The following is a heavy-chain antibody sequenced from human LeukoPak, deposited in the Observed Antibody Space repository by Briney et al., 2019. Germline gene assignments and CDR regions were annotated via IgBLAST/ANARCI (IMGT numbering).Heavy chain of an antibody. V-gene: IGHV4-38-2*02. CDR2: IYHSGST. Sequence: SETLSLTCTVSGYSISSGYYWGWIRQPPGKGLEWIGSIYHSGSTNYNLSLKSRVTISVDKSKNQFSLKLNSVTAADTAVYYCARDYCTSTTCPNWFDPWGQGTLVTVSS. CDR3: ARDYCTSTTCPNWFDP. CDR1: GYSISSGYY. J-gene: IGHJ5*02. D-gene: IGHD2/OR15-2a*01.